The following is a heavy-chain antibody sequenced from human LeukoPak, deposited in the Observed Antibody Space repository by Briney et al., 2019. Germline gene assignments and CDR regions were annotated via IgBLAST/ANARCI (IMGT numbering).Heavy chain of an antibody. V-gene: IGHV3-23*01. CDR2: IYGSGGST. D-gene: IGHD3-10*01. J-gene: IGHJ4*02. Sequence: GGSLRLSCAVPGFTFSSHGMSWVRQGPGKGVGWVSAIYGSGGSTYYADSVKGRFTISRDNSKNTLYLQMNSLRAEDTAVYYCANDLKATMVRGVIRYDYWGQGTLVTVSS. CDR1: GFTFSSHG. CDR3: ANDLKATMVRGVIRYDY.